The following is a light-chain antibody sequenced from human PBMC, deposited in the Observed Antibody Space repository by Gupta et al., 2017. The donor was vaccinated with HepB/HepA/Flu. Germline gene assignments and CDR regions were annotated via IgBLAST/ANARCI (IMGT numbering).Light chain of an antibody. CDR1: NNNVGYQG. J-gene: IGLJ3*02. Sequence: QAGLTQPPSVSRALRQTATLTCTGNNNNVGYQGATWLQQHQGHPPKLLSYRNNNRPSGIPERFSASRSGTTASLTITGLQPEDEADYYCSAWDSILSVWVFGGGTKLTVL. V-gene: IGLV10-54*04. CDR3: SAWDSILSVWV. CDR2: RNN.